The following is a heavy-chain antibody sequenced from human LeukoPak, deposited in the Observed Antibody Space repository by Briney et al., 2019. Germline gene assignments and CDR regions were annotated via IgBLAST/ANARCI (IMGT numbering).Heavy chain of an antibody. J-gene: IGHJ4*02. CDR3: ARQRFGQYFDY. CDR2: ISGSGSST. D-gene: IGHD3-10*01. V-gene: IGHV3-23*01. Sequence: GGSLRLSCAASGFTFSNYAMSWVRRAAGKGLEWVSAISGSGSSTYYADSVKGRFTISRDNAKKSLYLQMNSLRAEDTAVYYCARQRFGQYFDYWGQGTLVTVSS. CDR1: GFTFSNYA.